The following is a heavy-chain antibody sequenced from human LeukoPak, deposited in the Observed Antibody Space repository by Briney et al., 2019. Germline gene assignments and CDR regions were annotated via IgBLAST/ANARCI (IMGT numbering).Heavy chain of an antibody. Sequence: GGSLRLSCAASGFTFSSYWMSWVRQAPGKGLEWVANIKQDGSEKYYVDSVKGRFTISRDNATNSLYLQMNSLRAEDTAVYYCARWGVERAYDAFDIWGQGTMVTVSS. D-gene: IGHD1-1*01. CDR1: GFTFSSYW. J-gene: IGHJ3*02. CDR3: ARWGVERAYDAFDI. V-gene: IGHV3-7*01. CDR2: IKQDGSEK.